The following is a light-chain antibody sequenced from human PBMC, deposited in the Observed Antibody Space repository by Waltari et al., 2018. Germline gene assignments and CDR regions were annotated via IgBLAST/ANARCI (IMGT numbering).Light chain of an antibody. V-gene: IGKV1D-12*01. Sequence: DIQMTQSPSSVSASVGDRVTITCRASQGISRWLAWYQQKPGKAPKLLIHVASSLQSGVPSRFSGSGSGTDFTLTIHSLQPEDFATYFCQQTKTFPRLTFGGGTKVEIK. CDR3: QQTKTFPRLT. CDR1: QGISRW. J-gene: IGKJ4*01. CDR2: VAS.